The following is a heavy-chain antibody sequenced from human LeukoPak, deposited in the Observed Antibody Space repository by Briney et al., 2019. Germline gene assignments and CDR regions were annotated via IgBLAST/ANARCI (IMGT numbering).Heavy chain of an antibody. J-gene: IGHJ3*02. D-gene: IGHD1-26*01. CDR2: ISSSSSYI. Sequence: GXSXXLSCAXXGFTFSSYSXNWVRQAPGKGLXWVSSISSSSSYIYYADSVKGRFTISRDNAKNSLYLQMNSLRAEDTAVYYCARDSPSGATRAFDIWGQGTMVTVSS. V-gene: IGHV3-21*01. CDR3: ARDSPSGATRAFDI. CDR1: GFTFSSYS.